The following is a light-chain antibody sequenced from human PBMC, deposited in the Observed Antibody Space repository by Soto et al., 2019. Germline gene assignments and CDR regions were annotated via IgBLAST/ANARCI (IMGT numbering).Light chain of an antibody. J-gene: IGKJ4*01. CDR3: QHLESFPLA. CDR1: QSISSH. CDR2: AAS. V-gene: IGKV1-9*01. Sequence: DIQLTQSPSFLSASVGDSVTITCRASQSISSHVAWYRQKSGKAPMLLIYAASTLQSGVPSRFSGSGSGTEFTLTMSSLHPEDFATYYWQHLESFPLAFGGGTTVEI.